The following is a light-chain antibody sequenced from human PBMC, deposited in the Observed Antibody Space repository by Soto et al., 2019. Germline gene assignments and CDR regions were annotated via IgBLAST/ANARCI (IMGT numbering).Light chain of an antibody. J-gene: IGKJ1*01. V-gene: IGKV1-39*01. CDR1: EGIIYY. CDR3: QQSYSTPGT. Sequence: DIQMTQSPSSLSASVGDRITITCRASEGIIYYLNWYQHQPGKAPNLLIYGASALQSGVPSRFSGSGSGTDVTLTISSLQPEDFATYYCQQSYSTPGTFGQGTKVEIK. CDR2: GAS.